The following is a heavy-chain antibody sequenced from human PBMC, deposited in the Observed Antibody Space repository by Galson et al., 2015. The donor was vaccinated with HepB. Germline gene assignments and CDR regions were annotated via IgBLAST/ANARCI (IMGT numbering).Heavy chain of an antibody. CDR1: GGTFSTYA. CDR2: IIPTFGAV. V-gene: IGHV1-69*06. J-gene: IGHJ6*02. Sequence: SVKVSCKASGGTFSTYAISWVRQAPAQGLEWMGGIIPTFGAVSYAQKFQGRVTIAADKSSNTVSLEFNSLRSDDLAVYYCATGLPAGGETPATGYFYGMAVWGQGTTVTVSS. CDR3: ATGLPAGGETPATGYFYGMAV. D-gene: IGHD3-10*01.